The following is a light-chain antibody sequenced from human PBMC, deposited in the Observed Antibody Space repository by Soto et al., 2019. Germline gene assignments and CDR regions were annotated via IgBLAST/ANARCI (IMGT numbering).Light chain of an antibody. CDR2: LNSDGSH. Sequence: QTVVTQSPSASASLGASVKLTCTLSSGHSSYAIAWHQQQPEKGPRYLMKLNSDGSHSKGDGIPDRFSGSSSGAERYLTISSLQSEDEADYYCQTWGTGTHRVFGGGTKVTVL. CDR3: QTWGTGTHRV. J-gene: IGLJ3*02. V-gene: IGLV4-69*01. CDR1: SGHSSYA.